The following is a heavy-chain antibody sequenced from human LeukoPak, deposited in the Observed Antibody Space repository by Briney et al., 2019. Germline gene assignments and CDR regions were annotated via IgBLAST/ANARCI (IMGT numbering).Heavy chain of an antibody. CDR1: GFTFSSYA. V-gene: IGHV3-53*01. Sequence: GGSLRLSCAASGFTFSSYAMSWVRQAPGKGLEWVSVIYSGGSTYYADSVKGRFTISRDNSKNTLYLQMNSLRAEDTAVYYCARVVPAAMYYYYYYMDVWGKGTTVTISS. D-gene: IGHD2-2*01. J-gene: IGHJ6*03. CDR3: ARVVPAAMYYYYYYMDV. CDR2: IYSGGST.